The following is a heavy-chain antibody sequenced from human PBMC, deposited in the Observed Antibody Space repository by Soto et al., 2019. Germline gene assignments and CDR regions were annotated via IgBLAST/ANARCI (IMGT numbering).Heavy chain of an antibody. CDR1: GGSFSGYY. CDR2: INHSGST. D-gene: IGHD6-13*01. Sequence: SETLSLTCAVYGGSFSGYYWSWIRPPPGKGLEWIGEINHSGSTNYNPSLKSRVTISVDTSKNQFSLKLSSVTAADTAVYYCARAVRSSWYDPFDYWGQGTLVTVAS. V-gene: IGHV4-34*01. J-gene: IGHJ4*02. CDR3: ARAVRSSWYDPFDY.